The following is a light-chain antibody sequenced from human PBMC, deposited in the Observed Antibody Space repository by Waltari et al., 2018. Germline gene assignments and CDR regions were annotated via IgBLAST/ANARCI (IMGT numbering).Light chain of an antibody. CDR1: QSVSSN. J-gene: IGKJ4*01. CDR3: QQRGNWPLT. V-gene: IGKV3-11*01. CDR2: DAS. Sequence: IVFTQSPATLSLSPGERATLPCRSSQSVSSNLGWYQQKPGQAPRLRIYDASNRATGIPARFSGSGSGTDFTLTISSLESEDFAVYYCQQRGNWPLTFGGGTKVEIK.